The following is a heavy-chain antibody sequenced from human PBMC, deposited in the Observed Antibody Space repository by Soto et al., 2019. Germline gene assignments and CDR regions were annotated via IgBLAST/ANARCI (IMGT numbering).Heavy chain of an antibody. V-gene: IGHV3-30*03. CDR3: VSGAGRNGHDPRFDY. Sequence: QMQLVESGGGAVQPGRSLRLSCAASGFSFSNHGMHWVRQAPGKGLEWVADISNDGNNRWYVDSVKGRFTISRDNSKNTVALQMNGLRTEDTAVYFCVSGAGRNGHDPRFDYWGQGALVTVSS. J-gene: IGHJ4*02. CDR2: ISNDGNNR. CDR1: GFSFSNHG. D-gene: IGHD1-1*01.